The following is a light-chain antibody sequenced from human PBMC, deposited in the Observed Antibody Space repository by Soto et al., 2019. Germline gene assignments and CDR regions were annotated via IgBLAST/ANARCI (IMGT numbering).Light chain of an antibody. J-gene: IGLJ1*01. Sequence: QSALTQPASVSGSPGQSITISCTGTSSEVGGYNYVSWYQQHPGKAPKLMIYEVSNRPSGVSNRFSGYKSGNTASLTISGLQAEDEADYYCSSYTSIITLYVFGSGTKVTVL. CDR2: EVS. V-gene: IGLV2-14*01. CDR1: SSEVGGYNY. CDR3: SSYTSIITLYV.